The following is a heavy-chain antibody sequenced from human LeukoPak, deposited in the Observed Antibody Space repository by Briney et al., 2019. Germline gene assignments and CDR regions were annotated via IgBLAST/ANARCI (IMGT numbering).Heavy chain of an antibody. CDR2: IQYDESKI. J-gene: IGHJ4*02. D-gene: IGHD1/OR15-1a*01. CDR3: AKDLITGTSLFDY. Sequence: PGGSLRLSCAASGFSFRNYGIHWVRQAPGKGLDWVAFIQYDESKIYYADSVKGRFTISRDNSKNTLYLQMNSLRPEDTAVYYCAKDLITGTSLFDYWGQGTLVTVSS. CDR1: GFSFRNYG. V-gene: IGHV3-30*02.